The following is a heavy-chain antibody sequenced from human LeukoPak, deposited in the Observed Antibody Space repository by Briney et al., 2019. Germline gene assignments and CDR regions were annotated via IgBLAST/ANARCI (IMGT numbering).Heavy chain of an antibody. CDR2: YPGDSDT. D-gene: IGHD5-24*01. J-gene: IGHJ4*02. CDR3: ARRRFRRDGSGAADY. V-gene: IGHV5-51*01. Sequence: YPGDSDTRYSPSFQGQVTISADKSISTAYLQWSSLKASDTAMYYCARRRFRRDGSGAADYWGQGTLVTVSS.